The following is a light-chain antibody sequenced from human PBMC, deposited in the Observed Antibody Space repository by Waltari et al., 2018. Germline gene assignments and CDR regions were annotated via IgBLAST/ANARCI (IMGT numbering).Light chain of an antibody. CDR1: QSVSSY. CDR3: HQRSNWPIT. V-gene: IGKV3-11*01. CDR2: GAS. J-gene: IGKJ5*01. Sequence: EIVLTQSPATLSLSPGERATLSCRASQSVSSYLVWYQQKPGQTPRLLIYGASNRATGIPARFSGSGSGTDFTLTISSLESADFAVYYCHQRSNWPITFGQGTRLEIK.